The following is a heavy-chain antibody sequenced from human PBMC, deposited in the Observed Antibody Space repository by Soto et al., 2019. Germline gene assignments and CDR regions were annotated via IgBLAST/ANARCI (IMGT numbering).Heavy chain of an antibody. J-gene: IGHJ4*02. Sequence: PSETLSLTCTVSGGSISSSSYYWGWIRQPPGKGLEWIGSIYYSGSTDYNPSLRSRVTMSVDTSKNQFSLKLSSVTAADTAVYYCARSRRWELMTYWSQGTRVTVSS. CDR3: ARSRRWELMTY. V-gene: IGHV4-39*01. CDR1: GGSISSSSYY. CDR2: IYYSGST. D-gene: IGHD1-26*01.